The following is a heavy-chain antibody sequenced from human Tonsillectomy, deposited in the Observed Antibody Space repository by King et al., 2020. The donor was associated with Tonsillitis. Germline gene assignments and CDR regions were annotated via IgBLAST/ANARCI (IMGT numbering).Heavy chain of an antibody. Sequence: LQLQESGPGLVKPSQTLSLTCTVSGGSISSGGYSWSWIRQPPGKGLEFIGYIYYNGSAYRNPSLKSRVTISVDTSKNQFSLRLSSVTAADTAVYYCARDDNGSGTYYAPFDCWGQGTLVTVSS. CDR1: GGSISSGGYS. V-gene: IGHV4-30-4*01. D-gene: IGHD3-10*01. J-gene: IGHJ4*02. CDR2: IYYNGSA. CDR3: ARDDNGSGTYYAPFDC.